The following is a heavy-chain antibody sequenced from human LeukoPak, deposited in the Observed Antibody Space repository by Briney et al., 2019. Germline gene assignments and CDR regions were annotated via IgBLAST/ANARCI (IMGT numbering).Heavy chain of an antibody. V-gene: IGHV3-23*01. CDR1: GFTFSSYA. CDR2: ISGSGGST. Sequence: GGSLRLSCAASGFTFSSYAMSWVRQAPGKGLEWVSAISGSGGSTYYADSVKGRFTISRDNSKNTLYLQMNSLRAEDTAVYYCANQGGHVGTAAAASYAFDIWGQGTMVTVSS. D-gene: IGHD6-13*01. CDR3: ANQGGHVGTAAAASYAFDI. J-gene: IGHJ3*02.